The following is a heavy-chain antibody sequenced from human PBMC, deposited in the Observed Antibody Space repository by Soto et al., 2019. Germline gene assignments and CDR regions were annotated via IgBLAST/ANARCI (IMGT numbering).Heavy chain of an antibody. CDR3: ARDLAIVGATPTERPPDY. Sequence: QVQLVQSGAEVKKPGSSVKVSCKASGGTFSSYTISWVRQAPGQGLEWMGRIIPILGIANYAQKFQGRVTITADKSTSTAYMELSSLRSEDTAVYYCARDLAIVGATPTERPPDYWGQGTLVTVSS. J-gene: IGHJ4*02. CDR2: IIPILGIA. V-gene: IGHV1-69*08. D-gene: IGHD1-26*01. CDR1: GGTFSSYT.